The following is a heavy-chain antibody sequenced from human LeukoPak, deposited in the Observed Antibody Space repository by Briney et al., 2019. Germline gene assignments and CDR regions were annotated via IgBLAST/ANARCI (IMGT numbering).Heavy chain of an antibody. D-gene: IGHD3-22*01. Sequence: GGSLRLSCAASGVTLNSYWMHWVRQAPGKGLVWVSRINTDGSSISYADSVKGRFTISRDNAKNSLYLQINTLRADDTAVYYCARARSGYYYDYWGQGTLVTVSS. J-gene: IGHJ4*02. CDR3: ARARSGYYYDY. CDR1: GVTLNSYW. CDR2: INTDGSSI. V-gene: IGHV3-74*01.